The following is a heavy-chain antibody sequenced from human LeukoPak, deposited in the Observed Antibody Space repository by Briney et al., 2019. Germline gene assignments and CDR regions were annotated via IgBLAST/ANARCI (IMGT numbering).Heavy chain of an antibody. CDR1: GYSISSGYY. J-gene: IGHJ4*02. D-gene: IGHD6-13*01. CDR3: ARGPSRIAAAGRCDY. CDR2: IYHSGST. V-gene: IGHV4-38-2*02. Sequence: PSETLSLTCTVSGYSISSGYYWGWIRQPPGKGLEWIGSIYHSGSTYYNPSLKSRVTISVDTSKNQFSLKLSSVTAADTAVYYCARGPSRIAAAGRCDYWGQGTLVTVSS.